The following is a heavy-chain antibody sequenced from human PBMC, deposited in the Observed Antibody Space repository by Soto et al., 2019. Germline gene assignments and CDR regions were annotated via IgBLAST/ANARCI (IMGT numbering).Heavy chain of an antibody. J-gene: IGHJ5*02. CDR1: GYTFTRYT. CDR2: INPDNGNT. CDR3: ARGIATGQLDP. D-gene: IGHD2-15*01. Sequence: ASVKVSCKASGYTFTRYTMNWVRRAPGQRLEWMGWINPDNGNTKSSQKFQDRVIITRDTSASTAYMDLSSLRSEDTAVYYCARGIATGQLDPWGQGTLVTVSS. V-gene: IGHV1-3*01.